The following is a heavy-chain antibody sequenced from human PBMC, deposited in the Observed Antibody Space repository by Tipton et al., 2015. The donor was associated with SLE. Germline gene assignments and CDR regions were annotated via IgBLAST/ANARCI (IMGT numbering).Heavy chain of an antibody. CDR3: ARDYYGSGFDAFDI. V-gene: IGHV4-39*07. CDR1: GGSISSSSYF. Sequence: TLSLTCTVSGGSISSSSYFWGWIRQPPGKGLEWIGTIYYSGSTYYNPSLKSRVTISVDKSKNQFSLRLSSVTAADTAVYYCARDYYGSGFDAFDIWGQGTMVTVSS. D-gene: IGHD3-10*01. J-gene: IGHJ3*02. CDR2: IYYSGST.